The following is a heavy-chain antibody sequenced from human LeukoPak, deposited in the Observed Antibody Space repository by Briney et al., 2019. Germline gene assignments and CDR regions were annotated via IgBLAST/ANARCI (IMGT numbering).Heavy chain of an antibody. V-gene: IGHV3-64D*06. Sequence: GGSLRLSCSASGFTFSSYAMRWVRQAPGKGLEYVSAISSNGGSTYYADSVKGRFTISRDNSKNTLYLQMSSLRAEDTAVYYCVKDPSSDWAYYYYGMDVWGKGTTVTVSS. CDR3: VKDPSSDWAYYYYGMDV. J-gene: IGHJ6*04. CDR1: GFTFSSYA. D-gene: IGHD6-19*01. CDR2: ISSNGGST.